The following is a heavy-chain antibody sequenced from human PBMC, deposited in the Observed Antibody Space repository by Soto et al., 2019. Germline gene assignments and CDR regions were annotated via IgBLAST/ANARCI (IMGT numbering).Heavy chain of an antibody. D-gene: IGHD2-21*02. CDR2: MYNTGST. V-gene: IGHV4-59*01. CDR3: ARDLWGYCGTDCYPLDV. CDR1: GGSISRYY. J-gene: IGHJ6*02. Sequence: QVQLQESGPGPVKPSETLSLTCTVSGGSISRYYWSWIRQPPGKGLEWIGYMYNTGSTVYNPPFKSRVTISLDTSKNQFSLKLNSVTAADTAVYYCARDLWGYCGTDCYPLDVWGQGTTVTVSS.